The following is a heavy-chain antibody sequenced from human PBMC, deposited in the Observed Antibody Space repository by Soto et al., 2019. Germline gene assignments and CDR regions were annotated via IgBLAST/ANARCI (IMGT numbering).Heavy chain of an antibody. V-gene: IGHV1-18*04. J-gene: IGHJ3*02. CDR1: GYTFISYG. Sequence: QVQLVQSGADVKKPGASVKVSCKASGYTFISYGISWVRQAPGQGLEWMGWISAYNGNTNYAQKVQGRVTMTTDTSTSTAYMALKSLRSDDTAVYYCARDFVPGRMVRGVSAFDIWGQGTMVTVSS. D-gene: IGHD3-10*01. CDR3: ARDFVPGRMVRGVSAFDI. CDR2: ISAYNGNT.